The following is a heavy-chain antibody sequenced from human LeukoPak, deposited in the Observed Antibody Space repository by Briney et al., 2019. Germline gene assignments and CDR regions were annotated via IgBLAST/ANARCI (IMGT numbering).Heavy chain of an antibody. CDR1: GGSFSGYY. J-gene: IGHJ6*02. Sequence: SETLSLTCAVYGGSFSGYYWSWIRQPPGKGLECIGEINHSGSTNYNPSLKSRVTISVDTSKNQFSLKLSSVTAADTAVYYCARGGAVTTGMGMDVWGQGTTVTVSS. CDR2: INHSGST. CDR3: ARGGAVTTGMGMDV. D-gene: IGHD4-11*01. V-gene: IGHV4-34*01.